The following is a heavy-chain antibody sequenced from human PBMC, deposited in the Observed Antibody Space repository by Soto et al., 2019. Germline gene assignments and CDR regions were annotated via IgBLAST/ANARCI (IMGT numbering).Heavy chain of an antibody. CDR1: EFTFANAW. J-gene: IGHJ4*02. CDR2: IKSKADGGTT. CDR3: TSLYYGH. V-gene: IGHV3-15*01. D-gene: IGHD4-17*01. Sequence: VGSLRLSCAASEFTFANAWVSWVRQAPGKGLEWVGRIKSKADGGTTDYAAPVKGRFTISRDESQNTLYLQMNSLKTEDTAVYYCTSLYYGHRGQGTLVTVSS.